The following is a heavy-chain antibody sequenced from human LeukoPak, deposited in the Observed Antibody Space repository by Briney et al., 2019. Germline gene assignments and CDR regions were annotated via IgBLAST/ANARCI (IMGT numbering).Heavy chain of an antibody. D-gene: IGHD5/OR15-5a*01. V-gene: IGHV1-2*06. J-gene: IGHJ4*02. CDR2: INPNSGGT. CDR1: GYTFTGYY. Sequence: ASVKVSCKASGYTFTGYYMHWVRQAPGQGLEWMGRINPNSGGTNYAQKFQGGVTMTRDTSISTAYMELSRLRSDDTAVYYCARDFLGGLRGNFDYWGQGTLVTVSS. CDR3: ARDFLGGLRGNFDY.